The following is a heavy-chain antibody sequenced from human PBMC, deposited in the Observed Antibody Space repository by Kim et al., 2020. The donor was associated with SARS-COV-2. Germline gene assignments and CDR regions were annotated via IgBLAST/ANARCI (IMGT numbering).Heavy chain of an antibody. CDR3: ERLHGTRPYYFDH. CDR2: MYYCGST. D-gene: IGHD1-26*01. J-gene: IGHJ4*02. Sequence: SETLSLTCTVSGVSLSGSSYYWGWIRQPPGKGLEWIGSMYYCGSTYHNPSLQSRVTISVDTSKNQFSLKVSSVTAADTAVYYCERLHGTRPYYFDHWGQG. CDR1: GVSLSGSSYY. V-gene: IGHV4-39*01.